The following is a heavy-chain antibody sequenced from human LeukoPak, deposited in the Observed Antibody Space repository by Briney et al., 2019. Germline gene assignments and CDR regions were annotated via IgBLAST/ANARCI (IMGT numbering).Heavy chain of an antibody. Sequence: SETLSLTCTVSGGSISSSSYYWGWVRQPPGTGLEWVGSIYYSGSTYYNPSLKSRVTISVDTSKNQFSLKLSSVTAADTAVYYCARSGIVGATSDYWGQGTLVTVSS. CDR1: GGSISSSSYY. J-gene: IGHJ4*02. CDR3: ARSGIVGATSDY. D-gene: IGHD1-26*01. V-gene: IGHV4-39*01. CDR2: IYYSGST.